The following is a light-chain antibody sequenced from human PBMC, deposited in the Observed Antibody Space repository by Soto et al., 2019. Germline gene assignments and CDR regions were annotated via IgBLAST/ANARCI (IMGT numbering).Light chain of an antibody. Sequence: DIVMTQPPLSLTVTPGEPASISCRSSQRLLHSNGYNYLEWYLQKPGQSPQLLIYLGSNRASGVPDRFSGSGSGTDFTLKISRVEAEDVGLYHCMQSLETPWTFGQGTKVDIK. V-gene: IGKV2-28*01. CDR1: QRLLHSNGYNY. J-gene: IGKJ1*01. CDR3: MQSLETPWT. CDR2: LGS.